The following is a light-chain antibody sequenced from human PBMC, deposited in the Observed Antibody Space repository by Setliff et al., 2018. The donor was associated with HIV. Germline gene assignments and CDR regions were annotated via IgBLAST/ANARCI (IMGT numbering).Light chain of an antibody. V-gene: IGLV2-8*01. J-gene: IGLJ1*01. CDR3: CSYAGSFYV. Sequence: QSALTQPPSASGSPGQSVTISCTGTSSDVGGYNYVSWYQQHPGKAPKLMIYDVSQRPSGVPDRFSGSKSGNTASLTISGLQAEDEADYYCCSYAGSFYVFGTGTRSPS. CDR2: DVS. CDR1: SSDVGGYNY.